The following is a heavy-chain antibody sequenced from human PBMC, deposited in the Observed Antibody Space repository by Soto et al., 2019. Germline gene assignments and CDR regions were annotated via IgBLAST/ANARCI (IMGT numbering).Heavy chain of an antibody. CDR1: QFTLDRDT. CDR3: ARDGFDPGSIVADCRVEGEGTAF. Sequence: LSCAAYQFTLDRDTIKCAVQAPGKKLEWVSSISSSSSYIYYADSVKGRFTISRDNAKNSLYLQMNSLRAEDTAVYYWARDGFDPGSIVADCRVEGEGTAFWGQRSTVIGSS. V-gene: IGHV3-21*01. J-gene: IGHJ6*01. D-gene: IGHD6-13*01. CDR2: ISSSSSYI.